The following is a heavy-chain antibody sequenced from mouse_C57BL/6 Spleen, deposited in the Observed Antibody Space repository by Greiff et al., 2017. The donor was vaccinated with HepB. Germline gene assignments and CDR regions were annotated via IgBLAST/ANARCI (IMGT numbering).Heavy chain of an antibody. CDR1: GFTFSSYA. J-gene: IGHJ1*03. V-gene: IGHV5-9-1*02. Sequence: EVKLVESGEGLVKPGGSLKLSCAASGFTFSSYAMSWVRQTPEKRMEWVAYISSGGDYIYYADTVKGRFTNSRDNARNTLYMQMSSVKSEDTAMYYCTRGRKRYFDVWGTGTTVTVSS. CDR3: TRGRKRYFDV. CDR2: ISSGGDYI.